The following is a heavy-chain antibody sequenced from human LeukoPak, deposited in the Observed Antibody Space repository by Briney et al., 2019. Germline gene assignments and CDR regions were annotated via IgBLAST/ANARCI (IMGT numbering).Heavy chain of an antibody. CDR2: IHDSGST. V-gene: IGHV4-34*03. J-gene: IGHJ4*02. CDR1: GGSFSGYY. D-gene: IGHD2-15*01. CDR3: WLQRMVAAYFDS. Sequence: SETLSLTCAVYGGSFSGYYWSWIRQPPGKGLEWIGSIHDSGSTYYNQTLKSRLTISVDTPKNQFSLQLSSVTAADTAVYYCWLQRMVAAYFDSWGQGTLVTVSS.